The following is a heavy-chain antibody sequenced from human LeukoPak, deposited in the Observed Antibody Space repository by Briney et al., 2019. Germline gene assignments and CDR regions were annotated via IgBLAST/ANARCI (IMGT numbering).Heavy chain of an antibody. CDR1: GGSFSGYY. D-gene: IGHD2-15*01. CDR2: INHSGST. V-gene: IGHV4-34*01. CDR3: ARVDIVVVVAATRRRGWFDP. Sequence: PSETLFLTCAVYGGSFSGYYWSWIRQPPGKGLEWIGEINHSGSTNYNPSLKSRVTISVDTSKNQFSLKLSSVTAADTAVYYCARVDIVVVVAATRRRGWFDPWGQGTLVTVSS. J-gene: IGHJ5*02.